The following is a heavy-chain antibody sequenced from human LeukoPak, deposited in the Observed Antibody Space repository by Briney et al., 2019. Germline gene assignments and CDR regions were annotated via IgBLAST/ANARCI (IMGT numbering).Heavy chain of an antibody. Sequence: GASVKVSXKASGGTFSSYAISWVRQAPGQGLEWMGKIIPIFGTENYTQKFQGRVTIHTEDATSTAYMELSSLRSEYTGVYYCAREIYSGAFDIGGQGTMVTVSS. CDR2: IIPIFGTE. CDR3: AREIYSGAFDI. V-gene: IGHV1-69*05. D-gene: IGHD5-12*01. CDR1: GGTFSSYA. J-gene: IGHJ3*02.